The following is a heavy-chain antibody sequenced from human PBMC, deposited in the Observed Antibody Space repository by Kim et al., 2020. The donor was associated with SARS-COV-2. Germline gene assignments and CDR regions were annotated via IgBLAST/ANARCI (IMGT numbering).Heavy chain of an antibody. CDR1: GFIFSNYF. Sequence: GGSLRLSCEGSGFIFSNYFMAWVRQAPGKGLEWISYISAVSTTIYYADSVKGRFTISRDNAKNSVFLQMNRLRVEDTAVYYCAHIYGGQTLDVWGKGTTVSVSS. J-gene: IGHJ6*04. CDR3: AHIYGGQTLDV. D-gene: IGHD5-18*01. CDR2: ISAVSTTI. V-gene: IGHV3-11*01.